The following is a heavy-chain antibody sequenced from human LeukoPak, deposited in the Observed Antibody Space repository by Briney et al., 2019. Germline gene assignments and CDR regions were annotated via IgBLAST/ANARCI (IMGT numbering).Heavy chain of an antibody. CDR3: ARDKTEQWLVLEAFDI. Sequence: GGSLRLSCAASGFTFSSYSMNWVRQTPGKGLEWVSSISATSSYIYYADSARGRFTISRDNAKNSLYLQMNSLRAEDTAVYYCARDKTEQWLVLEAFDIWGQGTVVTVSS. J-gene: IGHJ3*02. CDR2: ISATSSYI. V-gene: IGHV3-21*01. D-gene: IGHD6-19*01. CDR1: GFTFSSYS.